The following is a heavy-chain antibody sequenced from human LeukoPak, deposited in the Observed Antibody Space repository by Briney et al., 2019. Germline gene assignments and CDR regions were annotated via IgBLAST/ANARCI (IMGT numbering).Heavy chain of an antibody. CDR3: ASISGGSPDADAFDI. J-gene: IGHJ3*02. CDR2: ISYDGSNK. D-gene: IGHD1-14*01. CDR1: GFTFSSYG. Sequence: GGSLRLSCAASGFTFSSYGMHWVRQAPGKGLEWVAVISYDGSNKYYADSVKGRFTISRDNSKNTLYLQMNSLRAEDTAVYYCASISGGSPDADAFDIWGQGTMVTVSS. V-gene: IGHV3-30*03.